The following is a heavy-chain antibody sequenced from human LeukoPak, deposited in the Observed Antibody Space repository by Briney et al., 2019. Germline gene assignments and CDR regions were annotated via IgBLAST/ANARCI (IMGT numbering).Heavy chain of an antibody. CDR3: ARGVASTGIGWFDP. Sequence: PSETLSLTCTVSGGFISSYSWSRIRQDAGKGLEWIGRIYTSGSTNYNPSLKSRVTMSVDTSKNQFSLNLSSVTAADTAVYYCARGVASTGIGWFDPWGQGTLVTVSS. J-gene: IGHJ5*02. CDR2: IYTSGST. D-gene: IGHD6-13*01. CDR1: GGFISSYS. V-gene: IGHV4-4*07.